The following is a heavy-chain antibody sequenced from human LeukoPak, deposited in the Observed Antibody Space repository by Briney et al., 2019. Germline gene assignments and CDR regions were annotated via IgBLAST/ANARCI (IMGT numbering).Heavy chain of an antibody. J-gene: IGHJ4*02. CDR1: GFTFSNYA. V-gene: IGHV3-7*04. CDR3: ARDRGGRSGLDD. Sequence: GGSLRLSCSASGFTFSNYAMHWVRQAPGKGLEWVAFIKEDGGEIFYVDSVKGRFTISRDNAENFLYLQMNSLRAEDTAVYYCARDRGGRSGLDDWGQGTLVIVSS. CDR2: IKEDGGEI. D-gene: IGHD2-15*01.